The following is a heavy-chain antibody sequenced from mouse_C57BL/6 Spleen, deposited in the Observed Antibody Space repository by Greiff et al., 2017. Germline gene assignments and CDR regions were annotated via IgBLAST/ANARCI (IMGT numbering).Heavy chain of an antibody. CDR1: GYTFTEYT. J-gene: IGHJ4*01. V-gene: IGHV1-62-2*01. CDR2: YYPGSGSI. D-gene: IGHD2-2*01. Sequence: QVHVKQSGAELVKPGASVKLSCKASGYTFTEYTIHWVKQRSGQGLEWIGWYYPGSGSIKYNEKFKDKATLTADKSSSTVYMELSRLTSEDSAVYFCARYEEGYDGDYYAMDYWGQGTSVTVSS. CDR3: ARYEEGYDGDYYAMDY.